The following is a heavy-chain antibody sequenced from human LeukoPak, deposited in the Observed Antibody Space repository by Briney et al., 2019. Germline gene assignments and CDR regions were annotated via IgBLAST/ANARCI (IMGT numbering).Heavy chain of an antibody. D-gene: IGHD2-15*01. Sequence: GESPKVSCKGSGSSFNSYWIGWVRQMPGEGLEWMGMIYPGDSDTRYSPSFQGQVTMSADKSISTAYLQWSSLKASDTAMYFCARLSYSHAPGDWGQGTLVTVSS. CDR1: GSSFNSYW. J-gene: IGHJ4*02. CDR2: IYPGDSDT. CDR3: ARLSYSHAPGD. V-gene: IGHV5-51*01.